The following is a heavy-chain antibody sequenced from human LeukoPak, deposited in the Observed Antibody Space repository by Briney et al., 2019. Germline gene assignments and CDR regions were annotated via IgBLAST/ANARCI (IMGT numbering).Heavy chain of an antibody. CDR1: GYTFTNYG. D-gene: IGHD3-22*01. V-gene: IGHV1-18*01. CDR3: ARTGYDSSGYYYKH. J-gene: IGHJ1*01. Sequence: ASVKVSCKASGYTFTNYGISWVRQAPGQGLESMGWISAYNGNTNYAQKVQGRVTMTTDTSTSTAYMELRSLRSDDTAVYYCARTGYDSSGYYYKHWGQGTLVTVSS. CDR2: ISAYNGNT.